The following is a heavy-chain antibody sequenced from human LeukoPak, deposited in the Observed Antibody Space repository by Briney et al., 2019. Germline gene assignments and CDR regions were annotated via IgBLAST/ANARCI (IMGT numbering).Heavy chain of an antibody. CDR2: IDLHSGDT. CDR1: GYIFAGYN. CDR3: AREGSGYDYYYFDY. D-gene: IGHD5-12*01. J-gene: IGHJ4*02. V-gene: IGHV1-2*02. Sequence: ASVKVSCRTSGYIFAGYNMHWVRQAPGQGLEWMGRIDLHSGDTRISQKFQGRVTVTRDTSISTVYMELNGLTSDDTAIYYCAREGSGYDYYYFDYWGQGTLVTVSS.